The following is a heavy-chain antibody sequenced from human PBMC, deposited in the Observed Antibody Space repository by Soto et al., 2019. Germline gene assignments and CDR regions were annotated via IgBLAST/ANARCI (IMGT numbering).Heavy chain of an antibody. J-gene: IGHJ4*02. V-gene: IGHV1-69*13. CDR2: IIPIFGTA. CDR1: GGTFSSYA. D-gene: IGHD3-22*01. Sequence: SVKVSCKASGGTFSSYAISWVREAPGQGLEWMGGIIPIFGTANYAQKFQGRVTITADESTSTAYMELSSLRSEDTAVYYCARVPNYYDSSGFEIPYFDYWGQGTLVTVSS. CDR3: ARVPNYYDSSGFEIPYFDY.